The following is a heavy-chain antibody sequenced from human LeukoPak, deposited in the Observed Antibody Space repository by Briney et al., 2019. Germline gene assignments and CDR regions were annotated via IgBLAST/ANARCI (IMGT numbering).Heavy chain of an antibody. CDR3: AKDRTYCSSTSCYTNWFDP. D-gene: IGHD2-2*02. CDR2: ISGSGGST. Sequence: GGSLRLSCAASGFTFSSYAMSWVRQAPGKGLEWVSAISGSGGSTYYADSVKGRFTISRDNSKNTLYLQMNSPRAEDTAVYYCAKDRTYCSSTSCYTNWFDPWGQGTLVTVSS. J-gene: IGHJ5*02. V-gene: IGHV3-23*01. CDR1: GFTFSSYA.